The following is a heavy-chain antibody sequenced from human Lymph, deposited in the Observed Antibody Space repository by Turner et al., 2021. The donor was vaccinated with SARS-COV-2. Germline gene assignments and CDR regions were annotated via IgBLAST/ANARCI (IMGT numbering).Heavy chain of an antibody. CDR3: ARHNGGRLDY. D-gene: IGHD2-8*01. J-gene: IGHJ4*02. Sequence: QVQLVGSGGGVVQPGRSLRLSCAASGFTFSSSVMHWVRQAPGKGLEWVVVVWYDGSNKFYADSVKGRFTISRDNSKNTLYLQMNSLRAEDTAVYYCARHNGGRLDYWGQGTLVTVSS. CDR1: GFTFSSSV. V-gene: IGHV3-33*01. CDR2: VWYDGSNK.